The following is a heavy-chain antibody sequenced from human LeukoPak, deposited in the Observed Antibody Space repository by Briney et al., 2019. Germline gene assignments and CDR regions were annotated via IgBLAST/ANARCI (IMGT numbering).Heavy chain of an antibody. Sequence: PSETLSLTCTVSGGSISSYYWSWIRQPPGKGLEWIGYIYYSVSTNYNTSLKTRVTISVDTSQNQLSLKLSSVTAADTAVYYCARNSGGEMFWYFDLWGRGTLVTVSS. J-gene: IGHJ2*01. CDR3: ARNSGGEMFWYFDL. CDR1: GGSISSYY. D-gene: IGHD2-15*01. V-gene: IGHV4-59*08. CDR2: IYYSVST.